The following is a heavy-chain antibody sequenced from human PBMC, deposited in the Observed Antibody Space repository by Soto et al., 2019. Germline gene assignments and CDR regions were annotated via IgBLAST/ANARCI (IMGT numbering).Heavy chain of an antibody. J-gene: IGHJ4*02. Sequence: SGPTLVNPTQTLTLTCTFSGFSLSTSGMCVSWIRQPPGKALEWLALIDWDDDKYYSTSLKTRLTISKDTSKNQVVLTMTNMDPVDTATYYCARSLSGSYRYYFDYRGQGTLVTVSS. V-gene: IGHV2-70*01. CDR1: GFSLSTSGMC. D-gene: IGHD1-26*01. CDR2: IDWDDDK. CDR3: ARSLSGSYRYYFDY.